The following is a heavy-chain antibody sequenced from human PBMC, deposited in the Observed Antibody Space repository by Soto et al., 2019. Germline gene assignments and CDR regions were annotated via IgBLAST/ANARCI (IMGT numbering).Heavy chain of an antibody. J-gene: IGHJ4*02. D-gene: IGHD3-22*01. CDR2: IDPSDSQT. V-gene: IGHV5-10-1*01. CDR3: ARQIYDSDTGPNFQYYFDS. Sequence: GESLTLSCKGSGYSVAGDWITWVRQKPGKGLEWMGRIDPSDSQTYYSPSFRGHVTISVTKSITTVFLQWSSLRASDTAMYYCARQIYDSDTGPNFQYYFDSWGQGTPVTVSS. CDR1: GYSVAGDW.